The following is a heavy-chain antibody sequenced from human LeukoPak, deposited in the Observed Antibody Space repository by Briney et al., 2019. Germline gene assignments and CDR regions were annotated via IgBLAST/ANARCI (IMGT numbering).Heavy chain of an antibody. D-gene: IGHD3-3*01. Sequence: GASVKVSCKASGYTFTSYYMHWVRQASGKGLEWVGRIRSKANSYATAYAASVKGRFTISRDDSKNTAYLQMNSLKTEDTAVYYCTRGPGITIFGVVTNDFDYWGQGTLVTVSS. J-gene: IGHJ4*02. V-gene: IGHV3-73*01. CDR2: IRSKANSYAT. CDR1: GYTFTSYY. CDR3: TRGPGITIFGVVTNDFDY.